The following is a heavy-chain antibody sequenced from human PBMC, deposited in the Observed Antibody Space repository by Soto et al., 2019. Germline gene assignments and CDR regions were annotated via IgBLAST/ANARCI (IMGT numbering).Heavy chain of an antibody. J-gene: IGHJ5*02. CDR2: ISWSGVYT. CDR1: GFTFDDYA. CDR3: TTTRDLNKCRGHCPGGSQFDP. D-gene: IGHD2-21*02. V-gene: IGHV3-9*01. Sequence: GGSLRLSCTGSGFTFDDYAMHWVRQGPGKGLDYIGGISWSGVYTFYADSVKGRSTISSDNAKNSFSLQMNSLRTEDTALYYCTTTRDLNKCRGHCPGGSQFDPWGKGTLVTVSS.